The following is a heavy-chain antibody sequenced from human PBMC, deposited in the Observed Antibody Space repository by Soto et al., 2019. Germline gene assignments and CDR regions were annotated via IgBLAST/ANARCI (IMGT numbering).Heavy chain of an antibody. V-gene: IGHV3-23*01. D-gene: IGHD2-15*01. CDR3: AKDPPYIVVVVAATPGAFDY. Sequence: GGSLRLSCAASGFTFSSYAMSWVRQAPGKGLEWVSAISGSGGSTYYADSVKGRFTISRDNSKNTLYLQMNSLRAEDTAVYYCAKDPPYIVVVVAATPGAFDYWGQGTLVTVSS. CDR2: ISGSGGST. J-gene: IGHJ4*02. CDR1: GFTFSSYA.